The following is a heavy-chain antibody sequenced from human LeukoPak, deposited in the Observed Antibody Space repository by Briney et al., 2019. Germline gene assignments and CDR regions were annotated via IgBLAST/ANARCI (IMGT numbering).Heavy chain of an antibody. CDR1: GGSISSSSYY. CDR2: IYYSGST. CDR3: ARFAYCGGHCWYYFDY. V-gene: IGHV4-39*07. D-gene: IGHD2-21*02. Sequence: SETLSLTCTVSGGSISSSSYYWGWLRQPPGKGLEWIRSIYYSGSTYYNPSLKSRVTISVDTSKNQFSLKLSSVTAADTAVYYCARFAYCGGHCWYYFDYWGQGSLVTVSS. J-gene: IGHJ4*02.